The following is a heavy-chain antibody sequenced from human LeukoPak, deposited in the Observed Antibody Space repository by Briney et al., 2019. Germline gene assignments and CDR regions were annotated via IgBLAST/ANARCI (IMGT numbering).Heavy chain of an antibody. CDR2: INAGNGNT. CDR3: ARAPGRRGDYERIDY. D-gene: IGHD3-22*01. J-gene: IGHJ4*02. V-gene: IGHV1-3*01. Sequence: GASVTVSCKASGYTFTSYAMHWVRQAPGQRLEWMGWINAGNGNTKYSQKFQGRVTITRDTSASTAYMELSSLRSEDTAVYYCARAPGRRGDYERIDYWGQGTLVTVSS. CDR1: GYTFTSYA.